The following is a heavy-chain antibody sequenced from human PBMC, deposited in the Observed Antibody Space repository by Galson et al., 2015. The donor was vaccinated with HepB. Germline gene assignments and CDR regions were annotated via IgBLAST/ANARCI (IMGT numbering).Heavy chain of an antibody. CDR2: IRSKATNYAA. J-gene: IGHJ4*02. V-gene: IGHV3-73*01. Sequence: SLRLSCAASGFTFSGSAIHWVRQASGRGPEWIGHIRSKATNYAALYVLSLKGRFTISRDDSKNMAYLHMRSLKTDDTAVYYCVRSGDFFGYSSRWGQGTLVTVSS. CDR1: GFTFSGSA. D-gene: IGHD6-13*01. CDR3: VRSGDFFGYSSR.